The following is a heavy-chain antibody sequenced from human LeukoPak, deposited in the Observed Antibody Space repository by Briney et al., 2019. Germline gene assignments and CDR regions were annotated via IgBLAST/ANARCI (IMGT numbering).Heavy chain of an antibody. D-gene: IGHD1-7*01. J-gene: IGHJ4*02. CDR1: GFTFSSYS. CDR3: ARYNWNSQDY. V-gene: IGHV3-21*01. Sequence: GGSLSLSCAASGFTFSSYSMNWVRQAPGKGLEWVSSISSSSSYIYYADSVKGRFTISRDNAKNSLYLQMNSLRAEDTAVYYCARYNWNSQDYWGQGTLVTVSS. CDR2: ISSSSSYI.